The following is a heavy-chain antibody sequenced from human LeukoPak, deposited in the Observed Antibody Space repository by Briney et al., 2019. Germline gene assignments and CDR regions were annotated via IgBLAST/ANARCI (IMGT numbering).Heavy chain of an antibody. CDR1: GGSISSGDYY. V-gene: IGHV4-30-4*08. CDR3: ARNYDFWSGYPGY. Sequence: PSQTLSLTCTVSGGSISSGDYYWSWIRQPPGKGLEWIGYIYYSGSTYYNPSLKSRVTISVDTSKNQFSLKLSSVTAADTAAYYCARNYDFWSGYPGYWGQGTLVTVSS. CDR2: IYYSGST. D-gene: IGHD3-3*01. J-gene: IGHJ4*02.